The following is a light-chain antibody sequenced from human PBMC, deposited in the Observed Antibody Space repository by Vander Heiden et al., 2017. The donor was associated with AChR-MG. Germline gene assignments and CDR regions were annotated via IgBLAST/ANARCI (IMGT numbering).Light chain of an antibody. V-gene: IGKV3-20*01. CDR1: QSLGSSS. CDR2: GAS. J-gene: IGKJ3*01. CDR3: QQYGSSFT. Sequence: EIVLTQSPGTLSLSPGERATLSCRASQSLGSSSLAWYQQKPGQAPRLLIYGASTRAAGIPDRFGGSGSGTDFTLTISRLEPEDFAVYYCQQYGSSFTFGPGTKVDIK.